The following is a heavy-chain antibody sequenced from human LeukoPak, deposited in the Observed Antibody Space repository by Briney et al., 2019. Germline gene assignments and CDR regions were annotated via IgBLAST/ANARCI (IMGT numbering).Heavy chain of an antibody. J-gene: IGHJ4*02. V-gene: IGHV4-31*03. CDR1: GGSINRGGNY. Sequence: SETLSLTCSVSGGSINRGGNYWSWIRQHPGKGLEWIGYIAYSGDTYYNPSLRSRITISADTSQTQFSLKLRYATAADTAVYYCAKQRLPGTVDYWGQGTPVTVSS. CDR2: IAYSGDT. CDR3: AKQRLPGTVDY. D-gene: IGHD6-25*01.